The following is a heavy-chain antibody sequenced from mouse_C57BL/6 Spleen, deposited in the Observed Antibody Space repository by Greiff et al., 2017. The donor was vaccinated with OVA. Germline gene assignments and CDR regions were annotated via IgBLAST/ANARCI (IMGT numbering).Heavy chain of an antibody. Sequence: QVQLKESGAELVRPGTSVKVSCKASGYAFTNYLIEWVKQRPGQGLEWIGVINPGSGGTNYNEKFKGKATLTADKSSSTAYMQLSSLTSEESAVYFCARSEWLPFDYWGQGTTLTVSS. CDR1: GYAFTNYL. V-gene: IGHV1-54*01. J-gene: IGHJ2*01. CDR3: ARSEWLPFDY. CDR2: INPGSGGT. D-gene: IGHD2-2*01.